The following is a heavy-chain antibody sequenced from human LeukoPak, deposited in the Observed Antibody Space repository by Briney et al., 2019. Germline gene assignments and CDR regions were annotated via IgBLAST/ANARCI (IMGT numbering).Heavy chain of an antibody. Sequence: GGSLRLSCAASGFTVSSNYLSWVRQAPGKGLEWVTIIYSGSRTYYADSVKGRFTISRDNSENTLYLQANSLRAEDSAVYYCARVDRWYYYFMDVWGKGTTVTVSS. CDR3: ARVDRWYYYFMDV. V-gene: IGHV3-66*02. J-gene: IGHJ6*03. D-gene: IGHD5-24*01. CDR2: IYSGSRT. CDR1: GFTVSSNY.